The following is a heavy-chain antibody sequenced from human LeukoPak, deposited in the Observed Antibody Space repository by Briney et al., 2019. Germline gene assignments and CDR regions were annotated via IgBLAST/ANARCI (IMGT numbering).Heavy chain of an antibody. Sequence: PGGSLRLSCAASGFTFSSYGMHWVRQAPGKGLEWVAVIWYDGSNKYYADSVKGRFTISRDNSKNTPYLQMNSLRAEDTAVYYCARGLDSSNGMDVWGKGTTVTVSS. CDR3: ARGLDSSNGMDV. CDR2: IWYDGSNK. V-gene: IGHV3-33*01. J-gene: IGHJ6*04. D-gene: IGHD2-2*03. CDR1: GFTFSSYG.